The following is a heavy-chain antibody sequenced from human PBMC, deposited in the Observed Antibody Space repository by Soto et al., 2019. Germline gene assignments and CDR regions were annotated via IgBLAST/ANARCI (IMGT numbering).Heavy chain of an antibody. J-gene: IGHJ5*02. Sequence: GSLRLSCAASGFTFSSYGMHWVRQAPGKGREWVAVIWPDGSNKYYVDSVRGRFTISRDNSKNPLYLQMNSLRAEDTAVYYCASPFHFGVVTSDSFDPWGQGTLVTVSS. CDR1: GFTFSSYG. CDR3: ASPFHFGVVTSDSFDP. D-gene: IGHD3-3*01. CDR2: IWPDGSNK. V-gene: IGHV3-33*08.